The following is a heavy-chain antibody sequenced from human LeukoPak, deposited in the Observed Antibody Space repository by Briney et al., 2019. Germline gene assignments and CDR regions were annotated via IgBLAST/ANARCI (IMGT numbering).Heavy chain of an antibody. Sequence: SSETLSLTCTVSGGSISSYNWSWIRQPPGKGLEWLGYIYYSGSTNYNPSLKSRVTISVDTSKNQFSLKLSSVTAADTAVYYCARSYGDYTYYYYYGMDVWGQGATVTVSS. CDR1: GGSISSYN. D-gene: IGHD4-17*01. J-gene: IGHJ6*02. CDR3: ARSYGDYTYYYYYGMDV. CDR2: IYYSGST. V-gene: IGHV4-59*08.